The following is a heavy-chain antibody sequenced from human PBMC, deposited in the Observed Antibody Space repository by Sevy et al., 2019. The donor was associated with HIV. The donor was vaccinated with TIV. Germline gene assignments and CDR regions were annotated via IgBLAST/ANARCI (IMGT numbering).Heavy chain of an antibody. J-gene: IGHJ4*02. CDR2: IKEDGSEK. V-gene: IGHV3-7*03. CDR1: GFTFSTHW. Sequence: GGPLRLSCAASGFTFSTHWMSWARQAPGKGLEWVANIKEDGSEKYYVDSVKGRFTISRDNAKNSLFLQMNSLRAEDTAVYYCAKDVYWGQGTLVTVSS. CDR3: AKDVY.